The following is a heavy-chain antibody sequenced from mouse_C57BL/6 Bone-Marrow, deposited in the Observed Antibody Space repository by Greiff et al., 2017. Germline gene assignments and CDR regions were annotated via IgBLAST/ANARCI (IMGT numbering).Heavy chain of an antibody. D-gene: IGHD1-1*01. V-gene: IGHV1-36*01. CDR3: AREDGNYYGPWYFDV. CDR2: VYPYNGGT. CDR1: GFTFTDYY. Sequence: EVQLQQSGPVLVKPGPSVKISCKASGFTFTDYYMHWVKQSHGKSLEWIGLVYPYNGGTSYNQKFKGKATLTVDTSSSTAYLELNSLTSEDSAVYYGAREDGNYYGPWYFDVWGTGTTVTVSS. J-gene: IGHJ1*03.